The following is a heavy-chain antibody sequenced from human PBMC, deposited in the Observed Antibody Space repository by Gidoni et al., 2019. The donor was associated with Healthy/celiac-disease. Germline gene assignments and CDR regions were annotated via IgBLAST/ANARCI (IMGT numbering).Heavy chain of an antibody. CDR1: GFTVSSNY. D-gene: IGHD3-9*01. Sequence: EVQLVETGGGLIQPGGSLRLSCAASGFTVSSNYMSWVRQAPGKGLEWVSVIYSGGSTYYADSVKGRFTISRDNSKNTLYLQMNSLRAEDTAVYYCASPTTDYDISPPDVWGKGTTVTVSS. V-gene: IGHV3-53*02. CDR2: IYSGGST. J-gene: IGHJ6*04. CDR3: ASPTTDYDISPPDV.